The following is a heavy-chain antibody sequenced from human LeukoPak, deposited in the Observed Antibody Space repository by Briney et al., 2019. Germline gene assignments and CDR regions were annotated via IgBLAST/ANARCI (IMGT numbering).Heavy chain of an antibody. D-gene: IGHD3-22*01. Sequence: PSETLSLTCAVYGGSFSGYYWSWIRQPPGKGLEWIGEINHSGSTNYNPSLRSRVTISVDTSKNQFSLKLSSVTAADTAVYYCTMSRGAFDIWGQGTMVTVSS. CDR2: INHSGST. CDR1: GGSFSGYY. V-gene: IGHV4-34*01. CDR3: TMSRGAFDI. J-gene: IGHJ3*02.